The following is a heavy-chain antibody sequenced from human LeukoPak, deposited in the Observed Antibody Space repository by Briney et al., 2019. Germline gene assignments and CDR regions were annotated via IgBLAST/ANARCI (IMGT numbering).Heavy chain of an antibody. J-gene: IGHJ3*02. D-gene: IGHD3-22*01. CDR1: GFTFSSYA. CDR3: AKSLGYYYDSSGYYSHDAFDI. Sequence: GGSLRLSCAASGFTFSSYAMSWARQAPGKGLEWVSAISGSGGSTYYADSVKGRFTISRDNSKNTLYLQMNSLRAEDTAVYYCAKSLGYYYDSSGYYSHDAFDIWGQGTMVTVSS. CDR2: ISGSGGST. V-gene: IGHV3-23*01.